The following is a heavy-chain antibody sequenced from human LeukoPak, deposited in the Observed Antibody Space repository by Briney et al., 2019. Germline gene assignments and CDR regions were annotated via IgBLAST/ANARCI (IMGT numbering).Heavy chain of an antibody. CDR1: GYTFTSYD. CDR2: MNPNSGNT. D-gene: IGHD3-16*02. V-gene: IGHV1-8*01. J-gene: IGHJ4*02. CDR3: ARASTFGGVIVHDY. Sequence: GASVKVSCKASGYTFTSYDINWVRQATGQGLEWMGWMNPNSGNTGYAQKFQGRVTMTRNTSISTAYMELSSLRSEDTAVYYCARASTFGGVIVHDYWGQGTLVTVSS.